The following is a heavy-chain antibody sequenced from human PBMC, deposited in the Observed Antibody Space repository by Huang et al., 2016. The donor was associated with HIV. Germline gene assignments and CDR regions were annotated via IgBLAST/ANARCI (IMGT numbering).Heavy chain of an antibody. J-gene: IGHJ3*02. V-gene: IGHV4-34*01. CDR3: ARGPDYYDSSGREAFDI. Sequence: QVQLQQWGAGLLKPSETLSLTCAVYGGSFRGYYWSWIRQPPGKGVEWIGEINQSGSTNYNPSLKSRVTITVDTSKTQVSLKLNSVTAADTAVYYCARGPDYYDSSGREAFDIWGQGTMVTVSS. D-gene: IGHD3-22*01. CDR1: GGSFRGYY. CDR2: INQSGST.